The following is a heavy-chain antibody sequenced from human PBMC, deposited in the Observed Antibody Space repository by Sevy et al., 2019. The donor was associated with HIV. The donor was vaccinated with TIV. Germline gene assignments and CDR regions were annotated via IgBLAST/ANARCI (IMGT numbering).Heavy chain of an antibody. Sequence: GGSLRLSCAASGFTFSSYAMSWVRQAPGKGLEWVSAISGSGGSTYEGDSVKGRFTISRDNSKNTLYLQMNSLRAEDTAVYYCWQYSSGWYGGYYYYGMDVWGQGTTVTVSS. V-gene: IGHV3-23*01. J-gene: IGHJ6*02. CDR3: WQYSSGWYGGYYYYGMDV. CDR2: ISGSGGST. D-gene: IGHD6-19*01. CDR1: GFTFSSYA.